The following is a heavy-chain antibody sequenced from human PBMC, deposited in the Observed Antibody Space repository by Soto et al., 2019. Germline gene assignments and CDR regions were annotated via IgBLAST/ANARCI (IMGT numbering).Heavy chain of an antibody. V-gene: IGHV3-48*01. Sequence: GGSLRLSCAASGFTFSSYSMNWVRQAPGKGLEWVSYISSSSSTIYYADSVKGRFTISRDNAKNSLYLQMNSLRAEDTAVYYCARVGAYCVSTSCHDYWGQGTLVTVSS. CDR2: ISSSSSTI. CDR3: ARVGAYCVSTSCHDY. J-gene: IGHJ4*02. D-gene: IGHD2-2*01. CDR1: GFTFSSYS.